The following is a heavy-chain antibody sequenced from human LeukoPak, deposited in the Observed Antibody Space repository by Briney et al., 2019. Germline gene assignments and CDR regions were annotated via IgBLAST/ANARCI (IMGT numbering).Heavy chain of an antibody. J-gene: IGHJ4*02. Sequence: GGSLRLSCAASGFTFSSYSMNWVRQAPGKGMEWVSSISSSSSYIDYADSVKGRFTISRDNAKNSLYMQMNSLRAEDTAVYYCAREQRPGIAAAGTDWGQGTLVTVS. D-gene: IGHD6-13*01. CDR2: ISSSSSYI. CDR3: AREQRPGIAAAGTD. CDR1: GFTFSSYS. V-gene: IGHV3-21*01.